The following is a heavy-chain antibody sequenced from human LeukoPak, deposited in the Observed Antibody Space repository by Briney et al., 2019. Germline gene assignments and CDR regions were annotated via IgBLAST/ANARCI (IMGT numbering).Heavy chain of an antibody. CDR1: GFTFSSYS. J-gene: IGHJ3*02. CDR3: ARRSIAAAGLDAFDI. CDR2: ISSSSSYI. Sequence: GGSLRLSCAASGFTFSSYSMNWVRQAPGKGLEWVSSISSSSSYIYYADSVKGRFTISRDNAKNSLYLQMNSLRAEDTAVYYCARRSIAAAGLDAFDIWGQGTMVTVSS. D-gene: IGHD6-13*01. V-gene: IGHV3-21*01.